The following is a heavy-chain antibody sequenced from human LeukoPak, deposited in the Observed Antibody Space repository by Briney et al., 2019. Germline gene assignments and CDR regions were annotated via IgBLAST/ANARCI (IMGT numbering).Heavy chain of an antibody. CDR2: INSDGSST. Sequence: GSLRLSCAASGFTFSSYWMHWVRQAPGKGLVWVSRINSDGSSTSYTDSVKGRFTISRDNAKNTLYLQMNRLRAEGTAVYYCARDHYGSGSWFDPWGQGTLVTVSS. D-gene: IGHD3-10*01. CDR1: GFTFSSYW. J-gene: IGHJ5*02. V-gene: IGHV3-74*01. CDR3: ARDHYGSGSWFDP.